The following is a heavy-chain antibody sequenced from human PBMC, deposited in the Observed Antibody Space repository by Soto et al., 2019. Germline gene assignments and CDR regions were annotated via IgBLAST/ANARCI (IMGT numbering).Heavy chain of an antibody. J-gene: IGHJ4*02. CDR2: IYYSGNT. CDR3: AREGGESSDGLYYFDS. Sequence: SETLSLTXTVSGGSTSSDNYWSWIRQPPGKGLEWIGHIYYSGNTDYNPSLKSRLAISIDTSKNQFSLKLSSVTAADTAVYFCAREGGESSDGLYYFDSWGQGSLVTVSS. D-gene: IGHD3-16*01. CDR1: GGSTSSDNY. V-gene: IGHV4-30-4*01.